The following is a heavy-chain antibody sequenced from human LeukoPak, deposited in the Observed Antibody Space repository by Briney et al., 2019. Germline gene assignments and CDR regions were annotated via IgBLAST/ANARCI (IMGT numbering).Heavy chain of an antibody. Sequence: SGPTLVNPTPPLTLTCTFSGFSLGTSGMCVSWIRQPPAKALEWLARIDWDDDKYYSTSLKTRLTISKDTSKNRVVLTMTNMDPVDTATYYCARIYRGNNWPFDYWGQGTLVTVSS. CDR3: ARIYRGNNWPFDY. V-gene: IGHV2-70*11. CDR2: IDWDDDK. D-gene: IGHD5-12*01. J-gene: IGHJ4*02. CDR1: GFSLGTSGMC.